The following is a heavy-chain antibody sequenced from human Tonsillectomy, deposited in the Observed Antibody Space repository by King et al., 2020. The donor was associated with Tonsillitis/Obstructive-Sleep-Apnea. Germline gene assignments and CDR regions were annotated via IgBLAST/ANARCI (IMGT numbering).Heavy chain of an antibody. CDR2: INHSGST. Sequence: VQLQQWGAGLLKPSETLSLTCAVYGGSFSGYYWSWIRQPPGKGLECIGEINHSGSTNYNPSLKSRVTISVDTSKNQFSLKLSSVTAADTAVYYCARGFSRTSYYYYYMDVWGKGSTVTVSS. CDR1: GGSFSGYY. CDR3: ARGFSRTSYYYYYMDV. D-gene: IGHD1-14*01. J-gene: IGHJ6*03. V-gene: IGHV4-34*01.